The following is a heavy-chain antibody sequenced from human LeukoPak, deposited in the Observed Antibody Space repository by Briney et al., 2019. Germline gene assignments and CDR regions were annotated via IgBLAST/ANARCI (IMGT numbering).Heavy chain of an antibody. D-gene: IGHD4-17*01. Sequence: PGRSLRLSCAASGFTFDDYAMHWVRQAPGKGLEWVSGISWNSGSIGYADSVKGRFTISRDNAKNSLYLQMNSLRAEDTALYYCAKDPGYGDYYFDYWGQGTLVTVSS. CDR1: GFTFDDYA. V-gene: IGHV3-9*01. CDR2: ISWNSGSI. CDR3: AKDPGYGDYYFDY. J-gene: IGHJ4*02.